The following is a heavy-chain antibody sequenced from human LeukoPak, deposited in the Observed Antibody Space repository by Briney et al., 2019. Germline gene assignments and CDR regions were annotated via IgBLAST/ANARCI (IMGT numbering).Heavy chain of an antibody. Sequence: GASVKVSCKASGGTFSSYAISWVRQAPGQGLEWMGGIIPIFGTANYAQKFQGRVTITADKSTSTAYMELSSLRSEDTAVYYCAREGGMVRGVILDYYYYYMDVWGKGTTVTVSS. CDR2: IIPIFGTA. CDR3: AREGGMVRGVILDYYYYYMDV. V-gene: IGHV1-69*06. CDR1: GGTFSSYA. D-gene: IGHD3-10*01. J-gene: IGHJ6*03.